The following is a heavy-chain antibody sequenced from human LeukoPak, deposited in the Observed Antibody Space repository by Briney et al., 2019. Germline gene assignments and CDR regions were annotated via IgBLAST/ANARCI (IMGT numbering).Heavy chain of an antibody. Sequence: SETLSLTCTVSGYSISSGYYWGWIRQPSGKGQEWIGSIYNSGSTYYSPSLKSRVTISVDTPKNQFSLKLSSVTAADTAVYYCARSLPVYCSGGSCPAEFDYWGQGTLVTVSS. CDR1: GYSISSGYY. CDR2: IYNSGST. J-gene: IGHJ4*02. V-gene: IGHV4-38-2*02. CDR3: ARSLPVYCSGGSCPAEFDY. D-gene: IGHD2-15*01.